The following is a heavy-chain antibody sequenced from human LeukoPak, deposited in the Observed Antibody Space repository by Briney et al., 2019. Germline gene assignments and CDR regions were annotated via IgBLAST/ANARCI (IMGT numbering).Heavy chain of an antibody. Sequence: GGTLRLSCAASGFTFSSYGMSWVRQAPGKGLEWVSSISSSSTYIYYADSVKGRFTISRDNAKDSLYLQMNSLRAEDTAVYYCTRQPERSSGLYSDAFDIWGQGTMVTVSS. V-gene: IGHV3-21*01. J-gene: IGHJ3*02. CDR1: GFTFSSYG. CDR3: TRQPERSSGLYSDAFDI. CDR2: ISSSSTYI. D-gene: IGHD6-19*01.